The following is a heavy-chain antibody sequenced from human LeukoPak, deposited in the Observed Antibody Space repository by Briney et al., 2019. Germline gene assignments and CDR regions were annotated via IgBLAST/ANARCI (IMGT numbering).Heavy chain of an antibody. D-gene: IGHD3-22*01. CDR3: ARDPPNYYDSTRPDY. CDR1: GYTFTSYA. Sequence: ASVKVSCKASGYTFTSYAMNWVRHAPGQGIEWMGWINTNTGNPTYAQGFTGRFVFSLDTSVSTAYLQISSLKAEDTAVYYCARDPPNYYDSTRPDYWGQGTLVTVSS. J-gene: IGHJ4*02. CDR2: INTNTGNP. V-gene: IGHV7-4-1*02.